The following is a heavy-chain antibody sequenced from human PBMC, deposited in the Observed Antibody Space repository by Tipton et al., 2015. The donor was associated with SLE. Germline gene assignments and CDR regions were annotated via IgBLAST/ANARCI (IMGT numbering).Heavy chain of an antibody. CDR2: FYFSGSS. Sequence: TLSLTCSVSGVSISTYYWSWIRQSPGKGLEWIGFFYFSGSSQYNPSLKSRVAISADTSNNQFSLELRSVTAADTAVYYCASLGDRGGVVTWGQGTLVTVSS. V-gene: IGHV4-59*01. J-gene: IGHJ4*02. D-gene: IGHD3-3*01. CDR3: ASLGDRGGVVT. CDR1: GVSISTYY.